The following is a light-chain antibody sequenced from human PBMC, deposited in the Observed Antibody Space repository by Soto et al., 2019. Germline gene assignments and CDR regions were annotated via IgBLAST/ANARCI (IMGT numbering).Light chain of an antibody. V-gene: IGKV1-5*02. Sequence: DIQMTQSPATLSASPGARVTIICRASQTINRWLAWYQQKPGKAPQGLRYDASTLESGVPSRFSGSGSRTDFTLTINRLHPDDVASYYRQHYSSLWTFGPGTKVDIK. CDR3: QHYSSLWT. J-gene: IGKJ1*01. CDR2: DAS. CDR1: QTINRW.